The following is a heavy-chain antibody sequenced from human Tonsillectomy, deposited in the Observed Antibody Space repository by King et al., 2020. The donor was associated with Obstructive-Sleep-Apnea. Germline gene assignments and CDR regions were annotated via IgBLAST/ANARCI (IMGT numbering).Heavy chain of an antibody. CDR1: GCSFSNNA. V-gene: IGHV3-23*04. Sequence: VQLVESGGGFVQPGGSLRLSCAASGCSFSNNAMSWVRQAQGKGLDWVLAISGSGGSAHYADSVKGRFTISTANSKNTLFLQMNTLRAEDTAVYYCAKDDYYYYGMDVWGQGTTVTVSS. CDR2: ISGSGGSA. J-gene: IGHJ6*02. CDR3: AKDDYYYYGMDV.